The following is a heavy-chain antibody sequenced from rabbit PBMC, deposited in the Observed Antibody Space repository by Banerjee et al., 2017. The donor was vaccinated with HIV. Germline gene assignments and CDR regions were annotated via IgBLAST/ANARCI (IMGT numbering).Heavy chain of an antibody. D-gene: IGHD1-1*01. CDR3: AKLYAFSGYNL. V-gene: IGHV1S45*01. CDR1: GFSFSSSDC. J-gene: IGHJ4*01. CDR2: IYTGSSGST. Sequence: QEQLEESGGDLVKPGASLTLTCTASGFSFSSSDCMCWVRQAPGKGLEWIACIYTGSSGSTYYASWAKGRLTISKTSSTTVTLQMTSLTAADTATYFCAKLYAFSGYNLWGPGTLVTVS.